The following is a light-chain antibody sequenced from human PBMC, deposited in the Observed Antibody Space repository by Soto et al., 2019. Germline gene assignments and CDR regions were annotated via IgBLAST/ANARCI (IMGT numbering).Light chain of an antibody. Sequence: EIVLSQSPRTLSLSTGERATLSCRASQSVSSSYLAWYQQKPGQAPRLLIYGASSRATGIPDRFSGSGSGTDFTLTISRLEPEDFAVYYCQQRSNWPPTFGPGTKVAI. J-gene: IGKJ3*01. CDR3: QQRSNWPPT. CDR2: GAS. CDR1: QSVSSSY. V-gene: IGKV3D-20*02.